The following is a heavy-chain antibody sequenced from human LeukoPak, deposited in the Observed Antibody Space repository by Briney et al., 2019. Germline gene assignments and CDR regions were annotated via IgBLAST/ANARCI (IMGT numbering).Heavy chain of an antibody. CDR1: GDSVSINSAA. V-gene: IGHV6-1*01. CDR3: AREGDGVVITSNWFDP. CDR2: TYYRSKWYN. J-gene: IGHJ5*02. Sequence: SQTLSLTCAISGDSVSINSAAWNWIRQSPSRGLEWLGRTYYRSKWYNDYAVSVKSPITITPDTSKNPFSLQLNSVTPEDTAVYYCAREGDGVVITSNWFDPWGQGTLVTVSS. D-gene: IGHD3-3*01.